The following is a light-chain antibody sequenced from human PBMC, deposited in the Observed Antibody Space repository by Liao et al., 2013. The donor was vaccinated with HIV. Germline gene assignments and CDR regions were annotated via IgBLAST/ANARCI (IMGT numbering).Light chain of an antibody. CDR1: NIGSKS. Sequence: SYVLTQPPSVSVAPGQTARITCGGNNIGSKSVHWYQQKPGQAPVLVIYYDSDRPSGIPERFSGSNSGNTATLTISRVEAGDEADYYCQVWDRSSDHLYVFGTGIKVTVL. CDR2: YDS. V-gene: IGLV3-21*01. J-gene: IGLJ1*01. CDR3: QVWDRSSDHLYV.